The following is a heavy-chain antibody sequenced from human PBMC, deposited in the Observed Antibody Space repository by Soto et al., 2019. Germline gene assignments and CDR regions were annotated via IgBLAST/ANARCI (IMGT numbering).Heavy chain of an antibody. Sequence: SETLSLTCSVSGGSINSYYWNWIRQPPGKGLEWIGFIYYTGTTNYNPSLKSRVTISVDTSKNQFSLKLSSVTAADTAVYYCARVRGWTYMSYYYYMDVWGKGTTVTVSS. CDR3: ARVRGWTYMSYYYYMDV. CDR2: IYYTGTT. CDR1: GGSINSYY. J-gene: IGHJ6*03. D-gene: IGHD3-16*01. V-gene: IGHV4-59*08.